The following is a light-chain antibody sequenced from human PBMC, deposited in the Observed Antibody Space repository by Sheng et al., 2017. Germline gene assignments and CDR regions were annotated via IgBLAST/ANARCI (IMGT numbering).Light chain of an antibody. CDR1: QGISSY. CDR2: AAS. CDR3: QQINSYPRT. Sequence: DIQLTQSPSFLSASVGDRVTITCRASQGISSYLAWYQQKPGKAPKLLIYAASTLQSGVPSRFSGSGSGTEFTLTISSLQPEDFATYYCQQINSYPRTFGQGTKTGDQT. V-gene: IGKV1-9*01. J-gene: IGKJ2*01.